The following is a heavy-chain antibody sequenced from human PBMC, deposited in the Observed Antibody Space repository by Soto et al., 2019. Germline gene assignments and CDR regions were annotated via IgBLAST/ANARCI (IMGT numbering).Heavy chain of an antibody. J-gene: IGHJ3*01. D-gene: IGHD1-26*01. Sequence: SGGSLRLSCAASGLTFNIYDIYWVRQAPGKGLEWVALISYDGSAKYYADFVKGRFTISRDNFKDTLYLQMDSLRAEDTAVYHCAIIHSGSFGFDVWGQGTVVTVS. CDR3: AIIHSGSFGFDV. CDR2: ISYDGSAK. V-gene: IGHV3-30*03. CDR1: GLTFNIYD.